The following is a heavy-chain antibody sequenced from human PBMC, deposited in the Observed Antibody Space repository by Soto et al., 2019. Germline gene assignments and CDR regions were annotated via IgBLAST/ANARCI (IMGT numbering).Heavy chain of an antibody. CDR1: GFTFDDYA. CDR2: ISWNGGSI. CDR3: AKGHSPAVAGTYFDY. V-gene: IGHV3-9*01. J-gene: IGHJ4*02. Sequence: EVQLVESGGGLVQPGRSLRLSCAASGFTFDDYAMHWVRQAPGKGLEWVSGISWNGGSIGYADSVKGRFTISRDNAKNSLYLQMNSLRAEDTALYYCAKGHSPAVAGTYFDYWGQGTLVTVSS. D-gene: IGHD6-19*01.